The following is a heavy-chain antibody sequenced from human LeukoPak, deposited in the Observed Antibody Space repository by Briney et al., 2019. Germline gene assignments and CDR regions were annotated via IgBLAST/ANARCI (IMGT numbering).Heavy chain of an antibody. D-gene: IGHD2-15*01. Sequence: GGSLRLSCAASQFTFSNYAMSWVRQAPGKGLEWVSAISGSGNTTYFGDSVTGRFTISRDNPKNTVYLQMNGLSAEDTAVYYCAKGPAPYCSGGSCYSPHWYFDLWGRGTLVTVSS. V-gene: IGHV3-23*01. CDR3: AKGPAPYCSGGSCYSPHWYFDL. CDR1: QFTFSNYA. CDR2: ISGSGNTT. J-gene: IGHJ2*01.